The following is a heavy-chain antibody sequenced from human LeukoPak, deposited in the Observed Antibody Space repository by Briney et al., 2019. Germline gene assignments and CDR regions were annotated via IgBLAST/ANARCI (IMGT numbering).Heavy chain of an antibody. J-gene: IGHJ3*02. D-gene: IGHD3-22*01. V-gene: IGHV4-31*03. Sequence: SQTLSLTCTVSGGSISSGGYYWSWIRQHPGTGLEWIGYIYYSGSTYYNPSLKSRVTISVDTSKNQFSLKLSSVTAADTAVYYCARDRYYDRAFDIWGQGTMVTVSS. CDR2: IYYSGST. CDR3: ARDRYYDRAFDI. CDR1: GGSISSGGYY.